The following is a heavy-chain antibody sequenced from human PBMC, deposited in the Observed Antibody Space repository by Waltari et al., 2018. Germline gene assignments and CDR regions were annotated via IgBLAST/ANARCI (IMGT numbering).Heavy chain of an antibody. D-gene: IGHD3-3*01. J-gene: IGHJ6*02. V-gene: IGHV1-8*03. CDR1: GYTFTSYD. Sequence: QVQLVQSGAEVKKPGASVKVSCKASGYTFTSYDINWVRQATGQGLEWMGWMNPNSGNTGYAQKFQGRVTITRNTSISTAYMELSSLTPADTAVYYCARDVHVSGFYYYGMDVWGQGTTVTVSS. CDR2: MNPNSGNT. CDR3: ARDVHVSGFYYYGMDV.